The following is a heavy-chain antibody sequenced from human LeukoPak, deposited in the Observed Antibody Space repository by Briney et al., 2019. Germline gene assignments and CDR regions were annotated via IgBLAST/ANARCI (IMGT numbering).Heavy chain of an antibody. J-gene: IGHJ3*01. CDR3: ARLLDNDSSGNPDTFDV. CDR2: IYYSGRT. V-gene: IGHV4-59*11. D-gene: IGHD3-22*01. CDR1: GGSMSSHY. Sequence: SETLSLTCTVSGGSMSSHYWSWIRQPPGKGLEWIGYIYYSGRTKYNPSLQSRVSISVDTSENNFSLRLTSVTAADTAVYYCARLLDNDSSGNPDTFDVWGQGTVVTVSP.